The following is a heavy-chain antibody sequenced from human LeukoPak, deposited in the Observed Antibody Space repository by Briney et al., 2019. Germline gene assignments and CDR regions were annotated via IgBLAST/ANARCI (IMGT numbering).Heavy chain of an antibody. CDR2: IQSDGSNK. Sequence: PGESLRLSCATSGFIFSKHGMHWVRQAPGKGLEWVAFIQSDGSNKYYADSVKGRFTISRDNSKNTLYLQMNSLRAEDTATFYCAKAFGSSWSLFHYWGQGTLVTVSS. CDR3: AKAFGSSWSLFHY. J-gene: IGHJ4*02. D-gene: IGHD6-13*01. CDR1: GFIFSKHG. V-gene: IGHV3-30*02.